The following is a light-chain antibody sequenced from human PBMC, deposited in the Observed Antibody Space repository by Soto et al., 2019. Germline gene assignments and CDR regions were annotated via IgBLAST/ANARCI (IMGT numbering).Light chain of an antibody. CDR1: QSVSSNY. Sequence: EIVLTQSPGTLSLSPGERATLSCCASQSVSSNYLAWYQQKPGQAPRLLIYGASNRATAIPDRFSGSGSGTDFTLTISRLEPEDSAVYYCQQYDSSPWTCGQGTKGDIK. J-gene: IGKJ1*01. CDR2: GAS. CDR3: QQYDSSPWT. V-gene: IGKV3-20*01.